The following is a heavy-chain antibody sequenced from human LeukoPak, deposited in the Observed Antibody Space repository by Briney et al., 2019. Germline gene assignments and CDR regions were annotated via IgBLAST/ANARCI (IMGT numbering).Heavy chain of an antibody. D-gene: IGHD7-27*01. Sequence: SETLSLTCTVSGDSNSRRGYYWSLIRQHPGKGLEWIGYIYYSGNTYYNPSLKSRVTISRATSKNQFSLRLTSVTAADTAVYYCARERDGLGTFDLWGQGTMVTVSS. V-gene: IGHV4-31*03. CDR3: ARERDGLGTFDL. CDR1: GDSNSRRGYY. CDR2: IYYSGNT. J-gene: IGHJ3*01.